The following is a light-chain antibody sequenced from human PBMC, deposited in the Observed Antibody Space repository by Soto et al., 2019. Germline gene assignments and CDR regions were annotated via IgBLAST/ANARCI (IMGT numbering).Light chain of an antibody. J-gene: IGKJ4*01. Sequence: EIVLTQSPGTLSLSPGERATLSCRASQSVSSSYLAWYQQKPGQAHRLLIYGAYSRATGIPDRFSGRGSGTDFTLTISRLEAEDFALYFCQQYGSSRGVTFGGGTKVEIK. CDR3: QQYGSSRGVT. CDR2: GAY. V-gene: IGKV3-20*01. CDR1: QSVSSSY.